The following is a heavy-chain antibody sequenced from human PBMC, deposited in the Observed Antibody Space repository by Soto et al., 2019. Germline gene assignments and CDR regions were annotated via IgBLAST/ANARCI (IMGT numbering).Heavy chain of an antibody. CDR1: GFTFSTYS. CDR3: ARVKAQILSSGWYGGDDI. Sequence: EVQLLESGGGLVQPGGSLRLSCAASGFTFSTYSMTGVHQAPGKGLEWVSTIRVSGNSTHYADSVRGRFAISRDNSKNTLFLQMNSLRAEDTAVYYCARVKAQILSSGWYGGDDISGQGTMVTVSS. J-gene: IGHJ3*02. D-gene: IGHD6-19*01. CDR2: IRVSGNST. V-gene: IGHV3-23*01.